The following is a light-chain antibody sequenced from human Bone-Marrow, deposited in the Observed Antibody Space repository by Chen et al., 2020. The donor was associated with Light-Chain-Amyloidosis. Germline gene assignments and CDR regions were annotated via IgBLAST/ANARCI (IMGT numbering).Light chain of an antibody. CDR1: NMGSTS. CDR2: DDS. V-gene: IGLV3-21*02. J-gene: IGLJ3*02. CDR3: QVWDRSSDRPM. Sequence: SYVLTQPSSVSVAPGQTATLACGGNNMGSTSVHWYQQTPGQAPLLVVYDDSDRPSGIPERLSGSNSRNTATLSISRVEAGDDADSYCQVWDRSSDRPMFGGGTKLTVL.